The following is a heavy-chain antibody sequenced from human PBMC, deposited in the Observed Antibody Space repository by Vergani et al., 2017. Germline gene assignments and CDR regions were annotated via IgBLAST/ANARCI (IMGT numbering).Heavy chain of an antibody. V-gene: IGHV1-46*01. J-gene: IGHJ6*03. CDR1: GYTFTSYY. Sequence: QVQLVQSGAEVKKPGASVKVSCKASGYTFTSYYMHWVRQAPGQGLEWMGIINPSGGSTSYAQKFQGRVTMTRDTSTSTVYMELSSLRSEDTAVYYCARDGSSSLYYYYYMDVWGKGTTVTVSS. CDR2: INPSGGST. D-gene: IGHD6-6*01. CDR3: ARDGSSSLYYYYYMDV.